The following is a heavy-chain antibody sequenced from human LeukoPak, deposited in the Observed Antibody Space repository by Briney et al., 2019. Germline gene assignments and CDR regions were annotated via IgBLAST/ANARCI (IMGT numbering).Heavy chain of an antibody. Sequence: PSETLSLTCTVSGGSISSSSYYWGWICQPPGKGLEWIGSIYYSGSTYYNPSLKSRVTISVDTSKNQFSLKLSSVTAADTAVYYRARVWVGATRYDYWGQGTLVTVSS. J-gene: IGHJ4*02. CDR3: ARVWVGATRYDY. CDR2: IYYSGST. CDR1: GGSISSSSYY. D-gene: IGHD1-26*01. V-gene: IGHV4-39*07.